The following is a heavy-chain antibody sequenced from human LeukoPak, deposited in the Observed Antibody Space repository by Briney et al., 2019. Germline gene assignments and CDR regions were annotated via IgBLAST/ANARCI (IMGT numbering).Heavy chain of an antibody. Sequence: GSLRLSCAASGFTFSSYWMHWVRQPPGKGLEWIGSIYYSGSTYYNPSLKSRVTISVDTSKSQFSLKLTSVTAADTAVYYCARPRYFYDDSGHTDIWGQGTMVTVSS. V-gene: IGHV4-39*07. CDR2: IYYSGST. J-gene: IGHJ3*02. D-gene: IGHD3-22*01. CDR3: ARPRYFYDDSGHTDI. CDR1: GFTFSSYW.